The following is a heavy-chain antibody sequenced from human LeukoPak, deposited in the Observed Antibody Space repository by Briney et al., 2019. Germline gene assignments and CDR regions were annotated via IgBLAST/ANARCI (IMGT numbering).Heavy chain of an antibody. Sequence: ASVKVSCKVSGYTLTELSMHWVRQAPGKGLGWMGGFDPEDGETIYAQKFQGRVTMTEDTSTDTAYMELSSLRSEDTAVYYCATGSTPKDALPNWFDPWGQGTLVTVSS. CDR1: GYTLTELS. CDR2: FDPEDGET. J-gene: IGHJ5*02. V-gene: IGHV1-24*01. CDR3: ATGSTPKDALPNWFDP. D-gene: IGHD4-23*01.